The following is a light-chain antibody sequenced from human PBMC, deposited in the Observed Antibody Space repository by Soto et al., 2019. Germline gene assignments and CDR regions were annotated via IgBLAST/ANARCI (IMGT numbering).Light chain of an antibody. V-gene: IGKV3-11*01. CDR3: HQRRNLLT. CDR2: NAS. Sequence: DIVLTQSPATLSLSPGERATLSCRASQNVSTYLAWYQQKPGQGPRLLIYNASNRATGIPARFSGRGPGTDFSLTINSLEREDFAVYYCHQRRNLLTFGGGTKVDIK. CDR1: QNVSTY. J-gene: IGKJ4*01.